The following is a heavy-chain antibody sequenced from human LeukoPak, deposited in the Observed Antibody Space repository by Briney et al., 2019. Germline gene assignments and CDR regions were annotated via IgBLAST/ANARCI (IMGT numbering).Heavy chain of an antibody. D-gene: IGHD2-2*01. CDR2: INGGGDAT. Sequence: GGSLRLSCAPSGFTFNNNAMSWVRQAPGKGLEWVSAINGGGDATEYADSVKGRFTISRENYKNKVYLQMNSLRPDDTAVYYCARCTASCYANAFDVWGQGTLLTVSS. CDR3: ARCTASCYANAFDV. CDR1: GFTFNNNA. J-gene: IGHJ3*01. V-gene: IGHV3-23*01.